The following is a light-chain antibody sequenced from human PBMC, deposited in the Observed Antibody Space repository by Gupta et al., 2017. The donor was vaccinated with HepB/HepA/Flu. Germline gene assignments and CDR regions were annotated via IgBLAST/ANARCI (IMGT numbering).Light chain of an antibody. V-gene: IGKV2-28*01. Sequence: DIVMTQSPLSLPVTTGEPASISCRSSQRRLHSNGYKYLDWYLQKPGQSPQLLLYLGSNRAYGVPGRFSGSGWGTDFTLKISRGEAEDVGVYYCMQKLQTPFTFGRGTXVEIK. CDR3: MQKLQTPFT. CDR1: QRRLHSNGYKY. CDR2: LGS. J-gene: IGKJ4*01.